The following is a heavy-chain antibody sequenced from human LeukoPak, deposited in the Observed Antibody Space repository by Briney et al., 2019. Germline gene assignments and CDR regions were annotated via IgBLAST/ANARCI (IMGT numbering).Heavy chain of an antibody. CDR2: IYYSGST. CDR1: GGSISSHY. CDR3: ARARRRPYSSSTFDY. J-gene: IGHJ4*02. V-gene: IGHV4-59*11. Sequence: PSETLSLTCTVSGGSISSHYWSWIRQPPGKGLEWIGYIYYSGSTNYNPSLKSRVTISVDTSKNQFSLKLSSVTAADTAVYYCARARRRPYSSSTFDYWGQGTLVTVSS. D-gene: IGHD6-6*01.